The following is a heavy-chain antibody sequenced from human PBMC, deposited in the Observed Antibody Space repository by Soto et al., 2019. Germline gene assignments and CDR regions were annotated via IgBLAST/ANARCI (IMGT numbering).Heavy chain of an antibody. CDR3: ASANCRGYCSYRHDRYYFES. CDR2: IFDSGST. J-gene: IGHJ4*02. D-gene: IGHD2-21*02. Sequence: QVQLQASGPGLVKPSQSLSLTCTVSGRSITSDDYYWSWIRQPPGTGLEGIGYIFDSGSTHYNPSLNSRFIISLGTSKTQVSLKLSSVTAADTAVYYCASANCRGYCSYRHDRYYFESWGQGTLVTVSS. CDR1: GRSITSDDYY. V-gene: IGHV4-30-4*01.